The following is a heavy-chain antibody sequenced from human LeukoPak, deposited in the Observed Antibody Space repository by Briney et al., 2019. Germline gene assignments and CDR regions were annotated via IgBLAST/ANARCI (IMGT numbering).Heavy chain of an antibody. D-gene: IGHD6-19*01. Sequence: ASVKVSCKSSGYTFTNYRISWLRQAPGQGLEWMGWISGYNGNTNYAQKLQGRVTMTTDTSTRTAYMELRSLRSDDTAVYYCAASGWSKPYYFDSWGQGTLVTVSS. CDR3: AASGWSKPYYFDS. CDR2: ISGYNGNT. CDR1: GYTFTNYR. V-gene: IGHV1-18*01. J-gene: IGHJ4*02.